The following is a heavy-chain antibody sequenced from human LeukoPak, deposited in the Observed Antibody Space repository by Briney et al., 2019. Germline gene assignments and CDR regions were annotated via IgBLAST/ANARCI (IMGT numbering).Heavy chain of an antibody. J-gene: IGHJ3*02. V-gene: IGHV3-30*02. CDR1: GFTFSSNG. CDR3: AKDRDDYVWGSYLGAFDI. Sequence: GGSLRLSCVASGFTFSSNGMHWVRQAPGKGLEWVTFIQYDGSKKYYADSVKGRFTISRDNSKNTLYLEMNSLRAEDTAVFYCAKDRDDYVWGSYLGAFDIWGQGTMVTVSS. CDR2: IQYDGSKK. D-gene: IGHD3-16*01.